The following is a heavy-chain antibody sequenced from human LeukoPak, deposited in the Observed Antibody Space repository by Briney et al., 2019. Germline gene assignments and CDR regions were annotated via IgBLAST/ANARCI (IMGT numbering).Heavy chain of an antibody. CDR3: ARGRYQLRSGADNYYMDV. J-gene: IGHJ6*03. CDR1: GFTVSSNY. CDR2: IYSGGST. D-gene: IGHD2-2*01. V-gene: IGHV3-53*01. Sequence: GGSLRLSCAASGFTVSSNYMSWVRQAPGKGLEWVSVIYSGGSTYYADSVKGRFTISRDNSKNTLYLQMNSLRVEDTAVYYCARGRYQLRSGADNYYMDVWGKGTTVTVSS.